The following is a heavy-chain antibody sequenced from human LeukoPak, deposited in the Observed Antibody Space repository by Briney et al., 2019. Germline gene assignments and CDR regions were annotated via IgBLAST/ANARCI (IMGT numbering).Heavy chain of an antibody. CDR2: ITSSSSTI. CDR1: GFTFSSYS. V-gene: IGHV3-48*01. Sequence: GGSLRLSCAPSGFTFSSYSMNWVRQAPGKGLEGVSYITSSSSTIYYADSVKGRFTISRDNAKNSLYLQMNSLRAEDTAVYYCARGRGDYYGYWGQGTLVTVSS. CDR3: ARGRGDYYGY. D-gene: IGHD3-16*01. J-gene: IGHJ4*02.